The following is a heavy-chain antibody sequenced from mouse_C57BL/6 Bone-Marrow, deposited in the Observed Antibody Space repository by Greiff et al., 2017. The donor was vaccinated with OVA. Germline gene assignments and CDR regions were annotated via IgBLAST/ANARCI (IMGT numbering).Heavy chain of an antibody. Sequence: VQLQQSGAELVRPGTSVKMSCKASGYTFTNYWIGWAKQRPGHGLEWIGDIYPGGGYNNYNEKFKGKATLPADKSSSTAYMQFSSLTSEDSAIYYCARARGSHWYFDVWGTGTTVTVSS. CDR2: IYPGGGYN. D-gene: IGHD1-1*01. J-gene: IGHJ1*03. CDR3: ARARGSHWYFDV. CDR1: GYTFTNYW. V-gene: IGHV1-63*01.